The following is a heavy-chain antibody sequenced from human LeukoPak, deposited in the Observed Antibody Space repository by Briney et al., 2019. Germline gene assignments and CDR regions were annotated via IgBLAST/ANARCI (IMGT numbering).Heavy chain of an antibody. Sequence: ASVKVSCKASGGTFSSYAISWVRQAPGQGLEWMGGIIPIFGTANYAQKFQGRVTITADESTSTAYMELSSLRSEDTAVYYCARDPKPTYYDFLSGFIANFDYWGQGTLVTVSS. CDR1: GGTFSSYA. J-gene: IGHJ4*02. D-gene: IGHD3-3*01. V-gene: IGHV1-69*01. CDR2: IIPIFGTA. CDR3: ARDPKPTYYDFLSGFIANFDY.